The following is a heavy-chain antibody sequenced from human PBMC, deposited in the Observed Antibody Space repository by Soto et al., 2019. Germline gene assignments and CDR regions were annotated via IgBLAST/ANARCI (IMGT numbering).Heavy chain of an antibody. CDR3: ARTRLCVADCYSAYYFDF. J-gene: IGHJ4*02. D-gene: IGHD2-21*02. Sequence: QVQLVQSGAEVKKPGASVKVSCKASGYTFTNYDINWVRQATGQGFEWMGWMNPSSGNTGYVQRFQGRVTMTRNTSTSTAYMELTSLTSDDTAVYYCARTRLCVADCYSAYYFDFWCQGALVTVSS. V-gene: IGHV1-8*01. CDR1: GYTFTNYD. CDR2: MNPSSGNT.